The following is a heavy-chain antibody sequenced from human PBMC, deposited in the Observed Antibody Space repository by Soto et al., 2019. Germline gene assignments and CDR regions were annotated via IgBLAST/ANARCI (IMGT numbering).Heavy chain of an antibody. CDR2: IYYSGST. CDR1: GGSISSYY. CDR3: ARRYGSGFDY. V-gene: IGHV4-59*08. D-gene: IGHD3-10*01. Sequence: QVQLQESGPGLVKPSETLSLTCTVSGGSISSYYWSWIRQPPGKGLEWIGYIYYSGSTNYNPSLKSGVTISVDTSKTQFALRLSSGTAADTAVYCWARRYGSGFDYWGQGPLVTVSS. J-gene: IGHJ4*02.